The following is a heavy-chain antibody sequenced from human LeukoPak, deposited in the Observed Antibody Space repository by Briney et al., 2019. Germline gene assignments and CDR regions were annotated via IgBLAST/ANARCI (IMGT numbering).Heavy chain of an antibody. CDR1: DYTFTNYG. V-gene: IGHV1-18*01. CDR2: INTYNGNT. D-gene: IGHD3-9*01. Sequence: ASVKVSCKTSDYTFTNYGISWVRQAPGQGLEWMGWINTYNGNTNYAQKLQGRVTMTTDTSTSTAYMELRSLRSDDTAVYYCARGRTPYYDILTGTEAFDIWGQGTMVTVSS. J-gene: IGHJ3*02. CDR3: ARGRTPYYDILTGTEAFDI.